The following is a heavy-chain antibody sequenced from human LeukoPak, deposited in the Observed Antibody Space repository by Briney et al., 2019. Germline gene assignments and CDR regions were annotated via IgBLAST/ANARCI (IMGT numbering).Heavy chain of an antibody. CDR2: ISYDGSNK. CDR3: AKSATVTTKGSFDY. D-gene: IGHD4-17*01. CDR1: GFTFSSYG. Sequence: PGRSLRLSCAASGFTFSSYGMHWVRQAPGKGLEWVAVISYDGSNKYYADPVKGRFTISRDNSKNTLYLQMNSLRAEDTAVYYCAKSATVTTKGSFDYWGQGTLVTVSS. J-gene: IGHJ4*02. V-gene: IGHV3-30*18.